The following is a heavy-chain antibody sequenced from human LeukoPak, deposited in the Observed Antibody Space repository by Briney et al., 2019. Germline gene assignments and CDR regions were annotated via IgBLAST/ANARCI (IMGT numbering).Heavy chain of an antibody. D-gene: IGHD3-22*01. CDR1: GGSISSSSYY. CDR2: IYYSGST. CDR3: ARGPHYHDSSSYSPYYYYYMDV. Sequence: SETLSLTCTVSGGSISSSSYYWGWIRQPPGKGLEWIGSIYYSGSTYYNPSLKSRVTISVDTSKNQFSLKLSSVTAADTAVYYCARGPHYHDSSSYSPYYYYYMDVWGKGTTVTVSS. J-gene: IGHJ6*03. V-gene: IGHV4-39*07.